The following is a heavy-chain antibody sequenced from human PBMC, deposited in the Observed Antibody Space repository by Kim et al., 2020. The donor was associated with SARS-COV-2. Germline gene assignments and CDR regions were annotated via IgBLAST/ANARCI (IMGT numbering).Heavy chain of an antibody. Sequence: GGSLRLSCEASGFTFSSYAMHWVRQAPGKGLEWVAVISYDGSNKYYADSVKGRFTISRDNSKNTLYLQMNSLRAEDTAVYYCARSNWGSYYYGMDVWGQGTTVTVSS. CDR3: ARSNWGSYYYGMDV. CDR2: ISYDGSNK. J-gene: IGHJ6*02. D-gene: IGHD7-27*01. CDR1: GFTFSSYA. V-gene: IGHV3-30-3*01.